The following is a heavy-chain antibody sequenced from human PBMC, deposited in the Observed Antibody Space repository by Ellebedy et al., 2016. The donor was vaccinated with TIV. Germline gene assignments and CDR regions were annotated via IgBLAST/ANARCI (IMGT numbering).Heavy chain of an antibody. Sequence: MPSETLSLTCTVSGDSISSYNLYWGWIRQPPGKGLEWIGSIFYIGTTYYHPSLKSRVTISVDTSKNQLSLKLRSVTAADTAVYYCARRPNYYLGLDVWGQGTTVIVSS. CDR1: GDSISSYNLY. CDR3: ARRPNYYLGLDV. CDR2: IFYIGTT. J-gene: IGHJ6*02. V-gene: IGHV4-39*01.